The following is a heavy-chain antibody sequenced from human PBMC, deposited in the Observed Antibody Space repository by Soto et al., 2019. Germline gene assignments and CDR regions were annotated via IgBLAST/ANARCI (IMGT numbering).Heavy chain of an antibody. CDR2: ISGGGDTT. D-gene: IGHD3-10*01. J-gene: IGHJ4*02. V-gene: IGHV3-23*01. CDR3: AKGRGGSGSLTPRVDF. CDR1: GFTFNNYA. Sequence: EVQLLESGGGLVQPGGSLRLSCAASGFTFNNYAMTWVRQAPGKELEWVSAISGGGDTTSYADPLRGRFTVSRDGYKHTLYLQMSSLRAEDTALYYCAKGRGGSGSLTPRVDFWGQGTLVTVSS.